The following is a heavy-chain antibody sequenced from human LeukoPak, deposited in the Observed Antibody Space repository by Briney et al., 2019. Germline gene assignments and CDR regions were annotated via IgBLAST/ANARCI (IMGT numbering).Heavy chain of an antibody. CDR3: ARDSLVAAAGKAFDY. J-gene: IGHJ4*02. Sequence: ASVKVSCKASGGTFSSYALSWVRQAPGQGLEWMGGIIPLFGTANSAQKSRGRVTITTDESTSTAYMELSSLRSEDTAVYYCARDSLVAAAGKAFDYWGQGTLVTVSS. CDR1: GGTFSSYA. CDR2: IIPLFGTA. V-gene: IGHV1-69*05. D-gene: IGHD6-13*01.